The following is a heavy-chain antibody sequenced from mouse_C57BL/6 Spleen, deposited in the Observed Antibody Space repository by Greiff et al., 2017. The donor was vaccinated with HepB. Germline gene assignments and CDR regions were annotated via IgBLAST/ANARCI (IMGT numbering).Heavy chain of an antibody. J-gene: IGHJ2*01. D-gene: IGHD1-1*01. Sequence: VQLQQSGAELVKPGASVKLSCKASGYTFTSYWMQWVKQRPGQGLEWIGEIDPSDSYTNYNQTFKGKATLTVYTSSSTAYMQLSSLTSMDSAGYCCARTITTVVADYFDYWGQGTTLTVSS. V-gene: IGHV1-50*01. CDR2: IDPSDSYT. CDR3: ARTITTVVADYFDY. CDR1: GYTFTSYW.